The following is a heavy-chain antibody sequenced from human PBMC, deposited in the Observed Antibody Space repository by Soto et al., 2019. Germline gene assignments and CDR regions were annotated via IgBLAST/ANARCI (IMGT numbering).Heavy chain of an antibody. D-gene: IGHD3-16*01. CDR2: IYPGDSDA. CDR1: GYSFTNYW. V-gene: IGHV5-51*01. J-gene: IGHJ4*02. Sequence: PGESLKISCQGSGYSFTNYWIGWVRQMPGKGLEWMGIIYPGDSDARYSPSFQGQVTMSADKSIRIAYLQWNSLKASDTAIYYCARHGGPDARGHLEFDYWGQGTLVTVSS. CDR3: ARHGGPDARGHLEFDY.